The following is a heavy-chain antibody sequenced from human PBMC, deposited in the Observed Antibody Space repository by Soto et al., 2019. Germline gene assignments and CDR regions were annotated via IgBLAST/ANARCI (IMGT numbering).Heavy chain of an antibody. CDR2: IYWDDDK. J-gene: IGHJ3*02. CDR3: ARSIAARPVLGALDM. V-gene: IGHV2-5*02. D-gene: IGHD6-6*01. Sequence: QISSKESGPTLIKPTQTLTLACTFSGFSLTTSGVGVGWIRQPPGKALELLALIYWDDDKRYSPSLKNRVTITKDTSKNQVVLTMTNVGPVDTATYYCARSIAARPVLGALDMWGQGTMVSVSA. CDR1: GFSLTTSGVG.